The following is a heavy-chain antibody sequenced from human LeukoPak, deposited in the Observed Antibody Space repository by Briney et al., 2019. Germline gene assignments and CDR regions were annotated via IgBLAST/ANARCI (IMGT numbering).Heavy chain of an antibody. CDR1: GFSFSSYA. J-gene: IGHJ4*02. CDR3: ARDYGVDY. CDR2: MSSSDDGR. D-gene: IGHD4-17*01. Sequence: LAGGSLRLSCATSGFSFSSYAMSWVRQAPGKGLEWVSAMSSSDDGRYYAASVRGRFTISRDTSRSTLYLQMNSLRAEDTAVYYCARDYGVDYWGQGTLVTVSS. V-gene: IGHV3-23*01.